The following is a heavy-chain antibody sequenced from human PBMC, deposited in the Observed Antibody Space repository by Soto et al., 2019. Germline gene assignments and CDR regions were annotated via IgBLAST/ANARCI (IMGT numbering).Heavy chain of an antibody. V-gene: IGHV4-30-2*01. CDR1: GGSISSGGYS. CDR2: IYHSGST. D-gene: IGHD3-22*01. Sequence: QLQLQESGSGLVKPSQTLSLTCAVSGGSISSGGYSWSWIRQPPGKGLEWIGYIYHSGSTYYNPSLKSRVTISVDRSKYQCSLKLSSVTAADTAVYYCAIVAFEVVITGGWFDPWGHGTMVTVSS. CDR3: AIVAFEVVITGGWFDP. J-gene: IGHJ5*02.